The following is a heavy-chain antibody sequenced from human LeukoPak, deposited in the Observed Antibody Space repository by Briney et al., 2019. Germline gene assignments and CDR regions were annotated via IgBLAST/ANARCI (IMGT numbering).Heavy chain of an antibody. CDR2: INHSGST. CDR3: AVAVAGTPTPDY. Sequence: SETLSLTCAVYGGSFSGYYWSWIRQPPGKGLEWIGEINHSGSTNYNPSLKSRVTISVDTSKNQFSLKLSSVTAADTAVYYCAVAVAGTPTPDYWGQGTLVTVSS. D-gene: IGHD6-19*01. CDR1: GGSFSGYY. J-gene: IGHJ4*02. V-gene: IGHV4-34*01.